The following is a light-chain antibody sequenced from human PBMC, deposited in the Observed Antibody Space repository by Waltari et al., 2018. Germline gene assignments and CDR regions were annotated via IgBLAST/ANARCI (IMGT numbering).Light chain of an antibody. CDR1: SSNIGAGHD. V-gene: IGLV1-40*01. Sequence: QSVLTQPPSVSGAPGQRITIPCTGSSSNIGAGHDVTWYRGFPGAAPKVLLCGTNSRPSGVPDRFSGSKSATSASLAITGRQAEDAADYYDQSLDMSLSGGVVCGGGTKVTVL. CDR2: GTN. J-gene: IGLJ2*01. CDR3: QSLDMSLSGGVV.